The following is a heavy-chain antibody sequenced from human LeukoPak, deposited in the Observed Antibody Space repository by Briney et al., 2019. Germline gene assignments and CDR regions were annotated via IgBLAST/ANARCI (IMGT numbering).Heavy chain of an antibody. V-gene: IGHV4-59*01. CDR1: GGSISSYY. Sequence: PSETLSLTCTVSGGSISSYYWSWIRQPPGKGLEWIGYIYYSGSTNYNPSLKSRVTISVDTSKSQFSLKLSSVTAADTAVYYCARGQWLFHFDYWGQGTLVTVSS. CDR3: ARGQWLFHFDY. J-gene: IGHJ4*02. D-gene: IGHD6-19*01. CDR2: IYYSGST.